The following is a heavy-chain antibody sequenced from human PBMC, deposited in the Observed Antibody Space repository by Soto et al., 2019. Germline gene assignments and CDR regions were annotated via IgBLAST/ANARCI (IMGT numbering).Heavy chain of an antibody. V-gene: IGHV4-59*08. CDR1: DGSISSYD. D-gene: IGHD3-10*01. CDR2: IYYSGST. CDR3: ARRYGWLYFDY. J-gene: IGHJ4*02. Sequence: PSETLSLTCTVSDGSISSYDWSWIRQPPGKGLEWIGYIYYSGSTNYNPSLKSRVTISVDTSKNQFSLKLTSVTAADTALYYCARRYGWLYFDYWGQGSLVTAPQ.